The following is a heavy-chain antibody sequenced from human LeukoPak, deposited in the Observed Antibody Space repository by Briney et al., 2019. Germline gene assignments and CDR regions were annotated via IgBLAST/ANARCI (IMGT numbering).Heavy chain of an antibody. V-gene: IGHV3-74*03. D-gene: IGHD3-10*01. CDR1: GFIFSNYW. Sequence: GGSLRLSCAASGFIFSNYWMHWVRQAPGKGLVWVSRIDRDGSSTMYADSVKGRFTISRDNAKNTLYLQMNSLRAEDTAVYYCARANYGSGSNYYYGLDVWGQGTTVTVSS. CDR2: IDRDGSST. J-gene: IGHJ6*02. CDR3: ARANYGSGSNYYYGLDV.